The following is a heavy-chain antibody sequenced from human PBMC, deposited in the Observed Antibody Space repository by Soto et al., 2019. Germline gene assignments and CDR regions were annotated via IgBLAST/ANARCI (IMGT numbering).Heavy chain of an antibody. D-gene: IGHD2-15*01. V-gene: IGHV1-8*01. CDR2: MNPNSGNT. CDR1: GYTFTSYD. Sequence: ALVKVSCKASGYTFTSYDINWVRQATGQGLEWMGWMNPNSGNTGYAQKFQGRVTMTRNTSISTAYMELSSLRSEDTAVYYCVLDCSGGSCYLPYFDYWGQGTLVTVSS. CDR3: VLDCSGGSCYLPYFDY. J-gene: IGHJ4*02.